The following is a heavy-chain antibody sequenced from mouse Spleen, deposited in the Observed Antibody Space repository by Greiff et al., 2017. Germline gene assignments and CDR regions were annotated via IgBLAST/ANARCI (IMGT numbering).Heavy chain of an antibody. Sequence: VKLMESGAELVRPGTSVKISCKASGYTFTNYWLGWVKQRPGHGLEWIGDIYPGGGYTNYNEKFKGKATLTADTSSSTAYMQLSSLTSEDSAVYFCARNRYAMDYWGQGTSVTVSS. J-gene: IGHJ4*01. CDR3: ARNRYAMDY. CDR2: IYPGGGYT. CDR1: GYTFTNYW. V-gene: IGHV1-63*02.